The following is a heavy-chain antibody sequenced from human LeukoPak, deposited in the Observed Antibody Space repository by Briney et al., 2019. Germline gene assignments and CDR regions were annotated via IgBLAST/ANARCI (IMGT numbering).Heavy chain of an antibody. CDR3: ASLPYYYYGMDV. V-gene: IGHV3-53*01. J-gene: IGHJ6*02. Sequence: GGSLRLSCAASGFTFSNYEMNWVRQAPGKGLEWVSLIYSDGSTYYADSVKGRFTISSDTSKNTLYLQMNSLRAEDTAVYYCASLPYYYYGMDVWGQGTTVTVSS. CDR2: IYSDGST. CDR1: GFTFSNYE.